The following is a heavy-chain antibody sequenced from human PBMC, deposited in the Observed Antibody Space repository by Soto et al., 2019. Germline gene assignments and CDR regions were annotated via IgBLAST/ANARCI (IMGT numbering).Heavy chain of an antibody. V-gene: IGHV5-51*01. J-gene: IGHJ6*02. Sequence: PGQLLKISCKGSGYSFTIYWIGWVRQIPGKGLEWMGIIYPGDSDTRYSPSFQGQVTISADKSISTAYLQWSSLKASDTAMYYCARLGYXYGLSSSWYAYYYGLDVWGQGTTLTVSS. CDR3: ARLGYXYGLSSSWYAYYYGLDV. CDR2: IYPGDSDT. D-gene: IGHD6-13*01. CDR1: GYSFTIYW.